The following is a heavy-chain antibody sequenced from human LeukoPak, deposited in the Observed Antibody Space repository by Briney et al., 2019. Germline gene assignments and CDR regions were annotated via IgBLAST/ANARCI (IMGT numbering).Heavy chain of an antibody. D-gene: IGHD3-10*01. J-gene: IGHJ4*02. CDR1: GYTFTSYY. Sequence: ASVKVSCNASGYTFTSYYMHWVRQAPGQGLEWMGIINPSGGSTSYAQKFQCGVTMTRDTSTSTVYMELSSLRSEDTAVYYCARDLYGSGGDFDYWGQGTLVTVSS. CDR2: INPSGGST. CDR3: ARDLYGSGGDFDY. V-gene: IGHV1-46*01.